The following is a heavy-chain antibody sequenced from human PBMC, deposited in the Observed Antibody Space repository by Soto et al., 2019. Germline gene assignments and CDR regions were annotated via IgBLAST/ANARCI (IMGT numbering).Heavy chain of an antibody. J-gene: IGHJ4*02. CDR1: GDFVSRPSKC. Sequence: PSETLSLTCTVSGDFVSRPSKCWIWIRQPPGKALEWIAYLCYSGSTNYKASLKSRATISRDTSKNQFSLKMTSVTAEDTAVYYCARSAGGSGWLGGQGTLVTVSS. V-gene: IGHV4-61*01. CDR3: ARSAGGSGWL. CDR2: LCYSGST. D-gene: IGHD6-19*01.